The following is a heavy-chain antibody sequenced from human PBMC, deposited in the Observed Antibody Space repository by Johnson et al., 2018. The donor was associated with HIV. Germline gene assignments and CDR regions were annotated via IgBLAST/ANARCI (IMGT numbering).Heavy chain of an antibody. Sequence: DVQVVESGGGVVQPGRSLRLSCAASGFTFSSYWMHWVRQAPGKGLMWVSRINDAGTSTQYADSVKGRFTISRDNAKNMVYLQMTSLRAEDTAVYYCAKAGDLYSSGWYGAFDIWGQGTTVTVSS. V-gene: IGHV3-74*03. CDR1: GFTFSSYW. D-gene: IGHD6-19*01. CDR3: AKAGDLYSSGWYGAFDI. CDR2: INDAGTST. J-gene: IGHJ3*02.